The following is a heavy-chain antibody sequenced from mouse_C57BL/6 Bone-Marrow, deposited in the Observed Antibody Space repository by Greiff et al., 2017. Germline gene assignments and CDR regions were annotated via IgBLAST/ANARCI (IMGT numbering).Heavy chain of an antibody. CDR2: IHPNSGST. V-gene: IGHV1-64*01. D-gene: IGHD2-3*01. J-gene: IGHJ2*01. Sequence: QVQLQQPGAELVKPGASVQLSCKASGYTFTSYWMHWVKQRPGQGLEWIGMIHPNSGSTNYNEKFKSKATLTVDKSSSTAYMQLSSLTSEDSAVYYCSIYDGLRYYFDYWGQGTTLTVSS. CDR1: GYTFTSYW. CDR3: SIYDGLRYYFDY.